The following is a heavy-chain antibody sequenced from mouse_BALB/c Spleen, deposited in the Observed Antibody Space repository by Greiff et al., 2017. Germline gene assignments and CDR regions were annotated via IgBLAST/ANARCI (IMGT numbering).Heavy chain of an antibody. J-gene: IGHJ3*01. V-gene: IGHV3-8*02. CDR2: ISYSGST. CDR3: ARYKEDDGYFAWFAY. D-gene: IGHD2-3*01. CDR1: GDSITSGY. Sequence: EVQLQQSGPSLVKPSQTLSLTCSVTGDSITSGYWNWIRKFPGNKLEYMGYISYSGSTYYNPSLKSRISITRDTSKNQYYLQLNSVTTEDTATYYCARYKEDDGYFAWFAYWGQGTLVTVSA.